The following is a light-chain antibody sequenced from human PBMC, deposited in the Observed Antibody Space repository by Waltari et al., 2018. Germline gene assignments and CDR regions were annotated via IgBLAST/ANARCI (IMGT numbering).Light chain of an antibody. CDR2: EVS. J-gene: IGLJ1*01. Sequence: QSALTQPASVSGSPGQSITISCTGTSSDVGAYNYVSWYQQYPGKAPKLMIYEVSHRPAVVSNRFSGSKSGNTASLTISGLQAEDEADYYCSSFTGSDTHVFGTGTKVTVL. V-gene: IGLV2-14*01. CDR3: SSFTGSDTHV. CDR1: SSDVGAYNY.